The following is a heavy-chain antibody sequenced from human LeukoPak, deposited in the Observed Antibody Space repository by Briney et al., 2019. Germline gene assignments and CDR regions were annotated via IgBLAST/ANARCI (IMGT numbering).Heavy chain of an antibody. CDR2: ISSSSSTI. CDR1: GFTFSDYY. D-gene: IGHD4-11*01. Sequence: GSLRLSCAASGFTFSDYYMSWIRQAPGKGLEWVSYISSSSSTIYYADSVKGRFTISRDNAKNLLYLQMNSLRAEDTAVYYCARERWDYSIDYWGQGTLVTVSS. V-gene: IGHV3-11*04. CDR3: ARERWDYSIDY. J-gene: IGHJ4*02.